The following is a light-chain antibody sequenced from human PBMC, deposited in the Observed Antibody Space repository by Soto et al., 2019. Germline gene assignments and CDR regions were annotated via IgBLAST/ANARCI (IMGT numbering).Light chain of an antibody. Sequence: EIVMTQSPATLSVSPGERATLSCRASQRISSNLAWYQHKTGQAPRLLIYAASTRATGIPARFSGSGSETEFTLTISSLQSEDFAVYYCHQYATTYTFGQGTRLEIK. CDR2: AAS. J-gene: IGKJ2*01. CDR3: HQYATTYT. CDR1: QRISSN. V-gene: IGKV3-15*01.